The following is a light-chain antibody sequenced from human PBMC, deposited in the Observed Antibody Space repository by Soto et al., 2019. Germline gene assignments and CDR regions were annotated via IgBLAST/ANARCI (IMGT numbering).Light chain of an antibody. CDR2: GAS. V-gene: IGKV3-20*01. CDR3: HQSGSSPWT. Sequence: ETVLTQSPGTLSLSPGERATLSCRASQTIRRNYLAWYRQTPGQAPRLLIYGASNRATGIADRFSGSGSGTDCTLIISRLEPEDFALYYCHQSGSSPWTFGQGTKVEI. J-gene: IGKJ1*01. CDR1: QTIRRNY.